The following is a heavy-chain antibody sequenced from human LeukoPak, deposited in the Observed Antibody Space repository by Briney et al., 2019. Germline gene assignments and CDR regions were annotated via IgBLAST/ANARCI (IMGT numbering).Heavy chain of an antibody. Sequence: PSETLSLTCAVSGYSISSGYYWGWIRQPPGKGLEWIGSIYHSGSIYYNPSLKSRVTISVDTSKNQFSLKLSSVTAADTAVYYCARSSNWFDPWGQGTLVTVSS. D-gene: IGHD6-6*01. CDR2: IYHSGSI. J-gene: IGHJ5*02. V-gene: IGHV4-38-2*01. CDR1: GYSISSGYY. CDR3: ARSSNWFDP.